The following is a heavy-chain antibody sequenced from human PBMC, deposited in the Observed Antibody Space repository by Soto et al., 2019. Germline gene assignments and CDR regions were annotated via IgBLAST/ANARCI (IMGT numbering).Heavy chain of an antibody. CDR3: ARDQRWLQWVS. V-gene: IGHV1-69*13. J-gene: IGHJ5*02. CDR2: IIPIFGTA. D-gene: IGHD5-12*01. Sequence: ASVKVSCKASGGTFSSYAISWVRQAPGQGLEWMGGIIPIFGTANYAQKFQGRVTITADESTSTAYMELSSLRSEDTAVYYCARDQRWLQWVSWGQGTPVPASS. CDR1: GGTFSSYA.